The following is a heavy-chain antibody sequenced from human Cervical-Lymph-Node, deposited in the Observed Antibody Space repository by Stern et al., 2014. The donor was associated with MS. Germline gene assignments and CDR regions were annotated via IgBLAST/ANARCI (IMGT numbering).Heavy chain of an antibody. CDR2: IFSNDEK. CDR3: ARISMTTVTTPYFDY. CDR1: GFSLSNARMG. J-gene: IGHJ4*02. Sequence: QITLKESGPVLVKPTETLALTCTVSGFSLSNARMGVSWIRQPPGKALEWLAHIFSNDEKSYSPSLKSRLPISKDTSKSQVVLTMTNMDPVDTATYYCARISMTTVTTPYFDYWGQGTLVTVSS. V-gene: IGHV2-26*01. D-gene: IGHD4-11*01.